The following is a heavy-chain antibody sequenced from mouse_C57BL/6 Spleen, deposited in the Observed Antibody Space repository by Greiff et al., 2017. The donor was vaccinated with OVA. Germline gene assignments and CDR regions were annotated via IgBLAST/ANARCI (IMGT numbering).Heavy chain of an antibody. CDR1: GYSITSGYY. CDR2: ISYDGSN. D-gene: IGHD3-3*01. Sequence: EVKLQESGPGLVKPSQSLSLTCSVTGYSITSGYYWYWIRKFPGNKLEWMGYISYDGSNNYNPSLKNRISITRDTSMNQFFLKLNSVTTEDTATYYCARGGTGYYAMDYWGQGTSVTVSS. J-gene: IGHJ4*01. V-gene: IGHV3-6*01. CDR3: ARGGTGYYAMDY.